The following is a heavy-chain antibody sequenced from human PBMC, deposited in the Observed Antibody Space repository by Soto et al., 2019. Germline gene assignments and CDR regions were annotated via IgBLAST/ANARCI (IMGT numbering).Heavy chain of an antibody. CDR1: GYSFTSYW. CDR3: ARTSAAGKYYYGMDV. D-gene: IGHD6-13*01. Sequence: ESLKISCKGSGYSFTSYWIGWVRQMPGKGLEWMGIIYPGGSDTRYSPSFQGQVTISADKSISTAYLQWSSLKASDTAMYYCARTSAAGKYYYGMDVWGQGTTVTVSS. J-gene: IGHJ6*02. V-gene: IGHV5-51*01. CDR2: IYPGGSDT.